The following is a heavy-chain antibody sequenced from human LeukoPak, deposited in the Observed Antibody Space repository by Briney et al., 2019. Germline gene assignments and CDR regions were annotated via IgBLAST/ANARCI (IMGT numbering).Heavy chain of an antibody. CDR2: ISSNGGST. V-gene: IGHV3-64*01. D-gene: IGHD1-1*01. CDR1: GFIFSSYT. Sequence: GGSLRLSCAASGFIFSSYTMHWVRQAPGKGLEYVSAISSNGGSTFYANSVKGRFTISRDNSKHTLYLQMGSLRTEDMAVYYCARVVYNYNWHAFDSWGQGTLVSVSS. CDR3: ARVVYNYNWHAFDS. J-gene: IGHJ4*02.